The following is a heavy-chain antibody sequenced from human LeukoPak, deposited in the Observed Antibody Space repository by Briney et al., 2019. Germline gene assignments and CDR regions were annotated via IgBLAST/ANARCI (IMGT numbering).Heavy chain of an antibody. Sequence: GGSLRLSCAASGFTFSSYGMSWVRQAPGKGLEWVSAISGSGGSTYYADSVKGRFTISRDNSKNALYLQMNSLRAEDTAVYYCTTARGSGPGYFHHWGQGTLVTVSS. V-gene: IGHV3-23*01. D-gene: IGHD6-19*01. CDR1: GFTFSSYG. J-gene: IGHJ1*01. CDR3: TTARGSGPGYFHH. CDR2: ISGSGGST.